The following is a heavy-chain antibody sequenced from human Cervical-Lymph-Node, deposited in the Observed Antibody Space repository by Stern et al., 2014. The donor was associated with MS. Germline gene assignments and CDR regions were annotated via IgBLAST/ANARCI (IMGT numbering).Heavy chain of an antibody. V-gene: IGHV3-48*01. CDR3: SRGFLENSFDV. CDR2: ISSDSEIT. D-gene: IGHD2/OR15-2a*01. CDR1: GFTLEMYS. Sequence: EVQLVESGGTLVQPGGSLRLSCAASGFTLEMYSMDWIRQAPGKGPEWLSFISSDSEITYYAASVKGRFTISRDNAKNSLSLYMSRLRAEDTAVYYCSRGFLENSFDVWGQGTMVTVSS. J-gene: IGHJ3*01.